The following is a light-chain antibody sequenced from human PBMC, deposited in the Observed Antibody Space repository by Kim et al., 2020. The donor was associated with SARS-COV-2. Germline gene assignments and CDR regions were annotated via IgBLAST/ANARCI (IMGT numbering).Light chain of an antibody. J-gene: IGLJ3*02. Sequence: QSALTQPRSVSGSPGQAVTISCTGTSSDIGTYNYVSWYQQHPGGAPKLLIYDVTERPLGVPDRFSGSKSGNTASLTISGLQAEDEADYYCCSYAGSYTFWVFGGGTQLTVL. CDR3: CSYAGSYTFWV. V-gene: IGLV2-11*01. CDR2: DVT. CDR1: SSDIGTYNY.